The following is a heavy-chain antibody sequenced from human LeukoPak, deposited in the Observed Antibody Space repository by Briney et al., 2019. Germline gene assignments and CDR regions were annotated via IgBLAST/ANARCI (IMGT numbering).Heavy chain of an antibody. CDR2: ITSDGSST. CDR1: GFTLNNYW. J-gene: IGHJ4*02. CDR3: TRSDAFDY. Sequence: GGSLRLSCAASGFTLNNYWMHWVRQVPGKGLVWVSRITSDGSSTNYADSVKGRFTISRDNAKNTLYLQMNSLRAEDTAVYFCTRSDAFDYWGEGTLVTVSS. V-gene: IGHV3-74*01.